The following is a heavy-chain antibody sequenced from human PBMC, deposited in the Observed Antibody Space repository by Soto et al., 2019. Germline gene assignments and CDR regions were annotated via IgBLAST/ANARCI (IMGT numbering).Heavy chain of an antibody. CDR3: ATIRVRGGPLRFED. V-gene: IGHV1-69*06. J-gene: IGHJ4*01. CDR1: GGLFSVFS. CDR2: LLPITGST. D-gene: IGHD5-12*01. Sequence: QVQLVQSGAEVKKPGSSVKVSCKTSGGLFSVFSFNWVRQSPGQGLEWMGGLLPITGSTDYAQKFQGRLTINADRSTSTIYMELSRLTSDDTANYYCATIRVRGGPLRFEDGGQGTLISVSS.